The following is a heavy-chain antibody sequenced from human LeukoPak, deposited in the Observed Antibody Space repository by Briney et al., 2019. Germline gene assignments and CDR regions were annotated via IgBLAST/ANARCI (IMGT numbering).Heavy chain of an antibody. CDR1: GYTFTSYG. CDR3: ARGARVVTYYYYYMDV. V-gene: IGHV1-18*01. Sequence: VASVKVSCKASGYTFTSYGISWVRQAPGQGLEWMGWISAYNGNTNYAQKLQGRVTMTTDTSTSTAYMELRSLRSDDTAVYYCARGARVVTYYYYYMDVWGKGTTVTVSS. J-gene: IGHJ6*03. D-gene: IGHD3-3*01. CDR2: ISAYNGNT.